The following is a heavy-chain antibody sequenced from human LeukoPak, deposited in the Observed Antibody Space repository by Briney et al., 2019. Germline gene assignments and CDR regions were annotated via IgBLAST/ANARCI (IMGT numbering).Heavy chain of an antibody. V-gene: IGHV4-39*01. J-gene: IGHJ4*02. CDR3: ARHFRECYDSSGAHFDY. CDR2: IYYSGST. D-gene: IGHD3-22*01. Sequence: SETLSLTCTVSGGSIRSSSYHWGWSRQPRGEGVGWNVSIYYSGSTYYNPSRKNRDAISVDTSKNQFSLKLSSVTAPDTAVYYCARHFRECYDSSGAHFDYWGQGTLVTVSS. CDR1: GGSIRSSSYH.